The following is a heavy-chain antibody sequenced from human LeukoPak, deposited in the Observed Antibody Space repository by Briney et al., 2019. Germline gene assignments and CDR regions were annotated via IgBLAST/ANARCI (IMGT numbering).Heavy chain of an antibody. CDR3: ARARASSTPHYYYMDV. CDR1: GGTFSSYA. Sequence: ASVKVSCKASGGTFSSYAISWVRQAPGQGLEWMGGIIPIFGTANYAQKFQGRVTITTDESTGTAYMELSSLRSEDTAVYYCARARASSTPHYYYMDVWGKGTTVTVSS. V-gene: IGHV1-69*05. J-gene: IGHJ6*03. D-gene: IGHD6-6*01. CDR2: IIPIFGTA.